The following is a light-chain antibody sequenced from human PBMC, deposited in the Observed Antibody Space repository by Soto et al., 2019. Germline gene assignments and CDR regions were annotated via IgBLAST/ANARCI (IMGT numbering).Light chain of an antibody. V-gene: IGLV2-8*01. CDR3: SSYAGSNNLRV. CDR1: SSDVGGYNY. Sequence: QYVLTQPPSASGSPGQSVTISCTGTSSDVGGYNYVSWYQQHPGKAPKLMIYEVSKRPSGVPDRFSGSKSGNTASLTVSGLQAEDEADYYCSSYAGSNNLRVFGTGTKLTVL. CDR2: EVS. J-gene: IGLJ1*01.